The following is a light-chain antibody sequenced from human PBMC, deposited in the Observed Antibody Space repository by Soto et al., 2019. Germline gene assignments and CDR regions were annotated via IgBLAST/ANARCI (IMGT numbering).Light chain of an antibody. V-gene: IGKV3-20*01. J-gene: IGKJ2*01. CDR2: DAS. CDR1: QSVTSNY. Sequence: EIVLTQSPGTLSLSPGERATLSCRASQSVTSNYLAWYQQKPGQAPRLLIYDASSRATGIPDRFSGSGSGTDFTLTISRLEPEDFAVYYWQQSGSLPKTFGQGTKLEIK. CDR3: QQSGSLPKT.